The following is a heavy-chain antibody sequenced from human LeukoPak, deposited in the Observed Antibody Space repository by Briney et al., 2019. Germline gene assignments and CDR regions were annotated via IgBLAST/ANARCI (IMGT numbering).Heavy chain of an antibody. V-gene: IGHV4-59*01. Sequence: ESGPTLVKPSETLSLTCTVSGGSISSYYWSWIRQPPGKGLEWIGYIYYSGSTNYNPPLKSRVTISLDTSKNQFSLKLSSVTAADTAVYYCARIRPLYCSSTSCTDHQNNWFDPWGQGTLVTVSS. CDR2: IYYSGST. CDR3: ARIRPLYCSSTSCTDHQNNWFDP. J-gene: IGHJ5*02. D-gene: IGHD2-2*01. CDR1: GGSISSYY.